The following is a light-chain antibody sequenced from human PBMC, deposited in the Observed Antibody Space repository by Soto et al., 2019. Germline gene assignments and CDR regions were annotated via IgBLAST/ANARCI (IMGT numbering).Light chain of an antibody. CDR3: QQYGSSPQT. J-gene: IGKJ1*01. CDR1: QSVSSSY. Sequence: EIVVTQSPGTLSLSPGERATLSCRASQSVSSSYLAWYQQKPGQAPRLLIYGASSRATGIPDRFSGSGSGTDFTLTISRLEPEDFAVYYCQQYGSSPQTFGHGTKVDIK. V-gene: IGKV3-20*01. CDR2: GAS.